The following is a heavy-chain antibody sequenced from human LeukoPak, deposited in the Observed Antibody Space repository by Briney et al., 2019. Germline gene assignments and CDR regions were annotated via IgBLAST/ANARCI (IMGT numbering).Heavy chain of an antibody. Sequence: GGSLRLSCAASGFTFSSYSMNWVRQAPGKGLEGVSSISSSSSYIYYADSVKGRFTISRDNAKNSLYLQMNSLRAEDTAVYYCARDVKKYYYDSEYYFDYWGQGTLVTVSS. J-gene: IGHJ4*02. CDR2: ISSSSSYI. V-gene: IGHV3-21*01. CDR3: ARDVKKYYYDSEYYFDY. CDR1: GFTFSSYS. D-gene: IGHD3-22*01.